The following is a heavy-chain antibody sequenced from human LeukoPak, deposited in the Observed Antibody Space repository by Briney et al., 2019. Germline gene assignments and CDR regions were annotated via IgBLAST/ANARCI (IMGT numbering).Heavy chain of an antibody. Sequence: PSETLSLTCTVSGGSISSYYWSWIRQPPGKGLEWIGFIHYSGSTNYNPSLKSRVTISLDTSKYQFSLRLSSVTAADTAVYYCARSNFGATINPYYLDYWGQGTLVTVSS. CDR1: GGSISSYY. D-gene: IGHD5-12*01. CDR2: IHYSGST. V-gene: IGHV4-59*08. J-gene: IGHJ4*02. CDR3: ARSNFGATINPYYLDY.